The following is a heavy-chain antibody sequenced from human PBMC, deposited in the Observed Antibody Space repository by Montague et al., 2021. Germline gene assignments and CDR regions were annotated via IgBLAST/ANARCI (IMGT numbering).Heavy chain of an antibody. J-gene: IGHJ5*02. D-gene: IGHD2-21*02. CDR3: ARVDCDGDCYTFDP. Sequence: SETLSLTCTVSGASINSSPYYWGWIRQPPGKGLEWIGSIYYSANTYYNPSLKSRLSISVDTTKNQFSLRPKSVTAADTAVYHCARVDCDGDCYTFDPWGQGTLVTVSS. CDR1: GASINSSPYY. V-gene: IGHV4-39*01. CDR2: IYYSANT.